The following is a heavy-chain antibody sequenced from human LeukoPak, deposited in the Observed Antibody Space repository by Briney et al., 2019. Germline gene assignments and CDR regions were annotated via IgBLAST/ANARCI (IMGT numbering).Heavy chain of an antibody. CDR1: GYTFTGYF. J-gene: IGHJ3*02. V-gene: IGHV1-2*02. Sequence: ASVKVSCKASGYTFTGYFMHWVRQAPGQGLEWMGWINPNSGDTNYAQKFQGRVTMTRDTSISTAYMELSRLRSDDTAVYYCARDSMVRGVIIDEDAFDIWGQGTMVTVSS. D-gene: IGHD3-10*01. CDR2: INPNSGDT. CDR3: ARDSMVRGVIIDEDAFDI.